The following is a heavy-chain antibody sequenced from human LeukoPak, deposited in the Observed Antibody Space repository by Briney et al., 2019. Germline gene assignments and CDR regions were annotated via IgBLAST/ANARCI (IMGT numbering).Heavy chain of an antibody. CDR3: ARRLSTWSEGWFDP. V-gene: IGHV1-2*02. J-gene: IGHJ5*02. CDR2: INPNSGDT. Sequence: ASVKVSCKASGDTFTAYYIHWVREAPGQGRECMVWINPNSGDTNYAQKFQGRVTMTRNTSITTAYMDLPSLTSDDTAVYYCARRLSTWSEGWFDPWGQGTLVTVSS. D-gene: IGHD6-13*01. CDR1: GDTFTAYY.